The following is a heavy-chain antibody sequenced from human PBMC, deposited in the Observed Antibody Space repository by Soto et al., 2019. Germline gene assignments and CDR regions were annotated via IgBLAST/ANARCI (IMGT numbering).Heavy chain of an antibody. CDR1: GGTFSSYA. D-gene: IGHD3-22*01. CDR3: ASFPYYYDSSLGGSYYFALDL. J-gene: IGHJ6*02. CDR2: IIPIFGTA. Sequence: EASVKVSCKASGGTFSSYAISWVRQAPGQGLEWMGGIIPIFGTANYAQKFQGRVTITADESTSTAYMELSSLRSEDTAVYYCASFPYYYDSSLGGSYYFALDLWGRGTAVTVSS. V-gene: IGHV1-69*13.